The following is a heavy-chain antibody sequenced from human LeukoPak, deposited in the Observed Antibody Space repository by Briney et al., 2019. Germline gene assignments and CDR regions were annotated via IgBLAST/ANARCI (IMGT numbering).Heavy chain of an antibody. D-gene: IGHD2-2*01. CDR1: GFTFSSYS. Sequence: GGSLRLSCAASGFTFSSYSMNWVRQAPGKGLEWVSSITTSSSYMYYADSVKGRFTISRDNAKNSLYLQMNSLRAEDTALYYCAKGLQVIPTAHPFDHWGQGTLVTVSS. J-gene: IGHJ4*02. CDR3: AKGLQVIPTAHPFDH. CDR2: ITTSSSYM. V-gene: IGHV3-21*01.